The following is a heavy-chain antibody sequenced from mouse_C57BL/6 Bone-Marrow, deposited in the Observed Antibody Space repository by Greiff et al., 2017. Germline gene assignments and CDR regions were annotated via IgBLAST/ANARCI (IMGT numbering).Heavy chain of an antibody. CDR2: ISSGSSTI. D-gene: IGHD1-1*01. V-gene: IGHV5-17*01. CDR1: GFTFSDYG. Sequence: EVKVEESGGGLVKPGGSLKLSCAASGFTFSDYGMHWVRQAPEKGLEWVAYISSGSSTIYYADTVKGRFTISRDNAKNTLFLQMTSLRSEDTAMYYCAREGYGSSYWYFDVWGTGTTVTVSS. J-gene: IGHJ1*03. CDR3: AREGYGSSYWYFDV.